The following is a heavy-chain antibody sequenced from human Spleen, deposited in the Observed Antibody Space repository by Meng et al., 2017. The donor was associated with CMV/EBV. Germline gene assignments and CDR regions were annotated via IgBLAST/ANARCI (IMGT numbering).Heavy chain of an antibody. J-gene: IGHJ5*02. CDR1: GFTFSEHW. CDR3: ARDSDLEVAVDWLDP. CDR2: INEDGSSI. V-gene: IGHV3-74*01. Sequence: GESLKISCAASGFTFSEHWMHWVRQVPGKGLEWVARINEDGSSIRYAESVKGRLTISRDNARNTLFLQMNSLRGEDTAVYYCARDSDLEVAVDWLDPWGQGTRVTVSS. D-gene: IGHD2-2*01.